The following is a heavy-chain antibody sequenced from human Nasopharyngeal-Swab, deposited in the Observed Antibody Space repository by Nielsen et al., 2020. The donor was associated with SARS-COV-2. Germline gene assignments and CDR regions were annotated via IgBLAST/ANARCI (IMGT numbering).Heavy chain of an antibody. CDR2: FDPEDGET. D-gene: IGHD2-15*01. Sequence: ASVKVSCKVSGYTLTELSMHWVRQAPGKGLEWMGGFDPEDGETIYAQKFQGRVTMTEDTSTDTAYMELSSLRSEGTAVYYCATGAVVAATGWFDPWGQGTLVTVSS. CDR3: ATGAVVAATGWFDP. CDR1: GYTLTELS. J-gene: IGHJ5*02. V-gene: IGHV1-24*01.